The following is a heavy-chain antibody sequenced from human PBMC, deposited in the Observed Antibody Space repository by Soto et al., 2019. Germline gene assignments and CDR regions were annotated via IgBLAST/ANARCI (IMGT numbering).Heavy chain of an antibody. J-gene: IGHJ5*02. CDR2: ISAYNGNT. V-gene: IGHV1-18*01. Sequence: ASVKVSCKASGYTFTSYGISWVRQAPGQGLEWMGWISAYNGNTNYAQKLQGRVTMTTDTSTSTAYMELRSLRSDDTAVYYCARYWIWGIAVAGTWNWFDPRGQRTPVTVSS. D-gene: IGHD6-19*01. CDR3: ARYWIWGIAVAGTWNWFDP. CDR1: GYTFTSYG.